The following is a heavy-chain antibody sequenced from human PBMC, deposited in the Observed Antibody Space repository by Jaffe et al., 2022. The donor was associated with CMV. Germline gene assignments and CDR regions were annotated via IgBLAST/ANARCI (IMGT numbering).Heavy chain of an antibody. CDR3: ARGGGGSGSLRMNYYYYYMDV. V-gene: IGHV3-7*03. D-gene: IGHD3-10*01. Sequence: EVQLVESGGGLVQPGGSLRLSCAASGFTFSSYWMSWVRQAPGKGLEWVANIKQDGSEKYYVDSVKGRFTISRDNAKNSLYLQMNSLRAEDTAVYYCARGGGGSGSLRMNYYYYYMDVWGKGTTVTVSS. J-gene: IGHJ6*03. CDR1: GFTFSSYW. CDR2: IKQDGSEK.